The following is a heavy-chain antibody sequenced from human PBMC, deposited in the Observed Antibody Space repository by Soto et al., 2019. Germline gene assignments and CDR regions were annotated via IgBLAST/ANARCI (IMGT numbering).Heavy chain of an antibody. V-gene: IGHV3-66*01. J-gene: IGHJ5*02. Sequence: GGSLRLSCAASGCTVSSNYMSWVRQAPGKGLEWVSVIYSGGSTYYADSVKGRFTISRDNSKNTLYLQMNSLRAEDTAVYYCARGRFTYYYDSSGYSTNWFDPWGQGTLVTVSS. D-gene: IGHD3-22*01. CDR2: IYSGGST. CDR3: ARGRFTYYYDSSGYSTNWFDP. CDR1: GCTVSSNY.